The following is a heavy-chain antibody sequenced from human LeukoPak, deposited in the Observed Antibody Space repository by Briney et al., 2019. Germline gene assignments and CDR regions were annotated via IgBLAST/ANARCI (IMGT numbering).Heavy chain of an antibody. CDR1: GESFSGYY. V-gene: IGHV4-34*01. J-gene: IGHJ4*02. D-gene: IGHD3-22*01. Sequence: SETLSLTCAVYGESFSGYYWSWIRQPPGKGLEWIGEINHSGSTNYNPSLKSRVTISVDTSKNQFSLKLSSVTAADTAVYYCARRSGYYYDSSGPTWFDYWGQGTLVTVSS. CDR2: INHSGST. CDR3: ARRSGYYYDSSGPTWFDY.